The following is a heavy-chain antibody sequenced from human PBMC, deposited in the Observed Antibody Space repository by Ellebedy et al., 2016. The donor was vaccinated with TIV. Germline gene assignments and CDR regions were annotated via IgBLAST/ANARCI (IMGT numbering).Heavy chain of an antibody. J-gene: IGHJ6*02. CDR3: ARVEGDYGDYGVFLNGMDV. CDR2: INPSGGST. D-gene: IGHD4-17*01. CDR1: GYTFTSYY. Sequence: AASVKVSCKASGYTFTSYYMHWVRQAPGQGLEWMGIINPSGGSTSYAQKLQGRVTMTRDTSTSTVYMELSSLRSEDTAVYYCARVEGDYGDYGVFLNGMDVWGQGTTVTVSS. V-gene: IGHV1-46*04.